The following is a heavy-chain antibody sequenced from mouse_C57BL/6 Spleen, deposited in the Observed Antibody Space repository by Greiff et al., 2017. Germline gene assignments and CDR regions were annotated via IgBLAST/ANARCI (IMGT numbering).Heavy chain of an antibody. V-gene: IGHV1-81*01. CDR1: GYTFTSYG. J-gene: IGHJ1*03. D-gene: IGHD1-1*01. CDR2: IYPRSGNT. Sequence: QVQLQQSGAELARPGASVKLSCKASGYTFTSYGISWVKQSTGQGLEWIGEIYPRSGNTYYNEKFKGKATLTEDKSSSTAYMELRSRTSEDSAVYFVARGGYYGSRPHWYFGVWGTGTTVTVSS. CDR3: ARGGYYGSRPHWYFGV.